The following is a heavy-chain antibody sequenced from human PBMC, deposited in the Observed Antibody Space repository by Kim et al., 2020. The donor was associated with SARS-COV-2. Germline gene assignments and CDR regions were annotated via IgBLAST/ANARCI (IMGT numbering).Heavy chain of an antibody. J-gene: IGHJ5*02. D-gene: IGHD3-10*01. Sequence: YATPVKRRFTITRDDSRNTLDLQMNSLKTEDTAVYYCTTRGWFGELFGDPWGQGTLVTVSS. V-gene: IGHV3-15*01. CDR3: TTRGWFGELFGDP.